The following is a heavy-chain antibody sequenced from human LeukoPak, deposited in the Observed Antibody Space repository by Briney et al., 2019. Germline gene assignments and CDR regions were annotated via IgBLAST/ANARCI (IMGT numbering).Heavy chain of an antibody. V-gene: IGHV4-38-2*02. Sequence: PSETLSLTCTVSGYSISSGYYWGWIRQPPGKGLEWIGSIYHSGSTYYNPSLKSRVTISVDTSKNQFSLKLSSVSAADTAVYYCARRGYYDSSGYYPASSFDPWGQGTLVTVSS. CDR1: GYSISSGYY. CDR3: ARRGYYDSSGYYPASSFDP. D-gene: IGHD3-22*01. J-gene: IGHJ5*02. CDR2: IYHSGST.